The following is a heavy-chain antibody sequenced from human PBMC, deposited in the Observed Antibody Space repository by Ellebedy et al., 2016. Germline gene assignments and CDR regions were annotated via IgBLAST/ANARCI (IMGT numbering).Heavy chain of an antibody. V-gene: IGHV4-34*01. CDR1: GGSFSGYY. CDR2: IYYSGST. J-gene: IGHJ3*02. CDR3: ARDARPTYYYGSGSYPIDAFDI. D-gene: IGHD3-10*01. Sequence: SETLSLXXAVYGGSFSGYYWGWIRQPPGKGLEWIGSIYYSGSTYYNPSLKSRVTISVDTSKNQFSLKLSSVTAADTAVYYCARDARPTYYYGSGSYPIDAFDIWGQGTMVTVSS.